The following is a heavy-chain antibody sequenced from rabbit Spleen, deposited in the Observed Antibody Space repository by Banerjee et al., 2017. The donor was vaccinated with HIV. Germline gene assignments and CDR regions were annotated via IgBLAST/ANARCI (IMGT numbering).Heavy chain of an antibody. CDR1: GFSFSIADY. CDR3: ARDPNYASGHYIYNL. J-gene: IGHJ4*01. V-gene: IGHV1S43*01. CDR2: IYVLVGST. Sequence: QEQLVESGGGLVKPEGSLTLTCKASGFSFSIADYMCWVRQAPGKGLEWIACIYVLVGSTWYASWVNGRFTISRSTSLNTVDLKMASLTAADTATYFCARDPNYASGHYIYNLWGQGTLVTVS. D-gene: IGHD1-1*01.